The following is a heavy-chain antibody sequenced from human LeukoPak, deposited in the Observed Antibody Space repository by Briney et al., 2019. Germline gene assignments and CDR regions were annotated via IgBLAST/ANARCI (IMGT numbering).Heavy chain of an antibody. CDR1: GFIFSSYW. J-gene: IGHJ3*02. D-gene: IGHD3-10*01. CDR3: ARANYYGSGRAAFDI. V-gene: IGHV3-74*01. CDR2: INSDGSST. Sequence: GGSLRLSCAASGFIFSSYWMHWVRQAPGKGLVWVSRINSDGSSTSYADSVKGRFTISRDNAKNTLYLQMNSLRAEDTAVYYCARANYYGSGRAAFDIWGQGTMVTVSS.